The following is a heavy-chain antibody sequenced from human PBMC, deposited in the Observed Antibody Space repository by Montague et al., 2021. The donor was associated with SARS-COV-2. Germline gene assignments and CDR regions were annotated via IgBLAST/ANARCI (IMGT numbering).Heavy chain of an antibody. V-gene: IGHV2-5*02. D-gene: IGHD3-10*01. CDR3: AHRLLWFGDSRGFDY. CDR1: GFSLSTSGVG. Sequence: PALVKPTQTLTPTCTFSGFSLSTSGVGVGWIRQPPGKALEWLALIYWDDDKRYSSSLKGRLTITKDTSKNQVVLTMTNMDPVDTATYYCAHRLLWFGDSRGFDYWAREPWSPSPQ. J-gene: IGHJ4*02. CDR2: IYWDDDK.